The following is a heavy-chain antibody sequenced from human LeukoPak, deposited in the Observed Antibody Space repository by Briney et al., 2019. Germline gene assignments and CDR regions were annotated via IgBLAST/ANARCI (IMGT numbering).Heavy chain of an antibody. J-gene: IGHJ4*02. D-gene: IGHD6-25*01. CDR2: INHSGST. V-gene: IGHV4-34*01. Sequence: SETLSLTCAVYGGSFSGYYWSWIRQPPGKGLEWLGEINHSGSTNYNPSLKSRVTISVDTSKNQFSLKLSSVTAADTAVYYCARGASGVLFDYWGQGTLVTVSS. CDR3: ARGASGVLFDY. CDR1: GGSFSGYY.